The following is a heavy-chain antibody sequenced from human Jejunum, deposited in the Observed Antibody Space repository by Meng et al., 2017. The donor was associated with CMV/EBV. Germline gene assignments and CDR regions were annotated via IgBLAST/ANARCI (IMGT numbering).Heavy chain of an antibody. CDR1: GYTFTSYA. J-gene: IGHJ4*02. D-gene: IGHD5-24*01. V-gene: IGHV7-4-1*02. CDR2: IDPNTGNP. CDR3: ARDSPLDGYSLLDY. Sequence: VQLVQPGAEVRQPGASVKVSCRPSGYTFTSYAINWVRQAPGQGPDWMGWIDPNTGNPTYDQGFTGRFVFSLDTSVSTAYLQINSLRADDTAVYYCARDSPLDGYSLLDYWGQGTLVTVSS.